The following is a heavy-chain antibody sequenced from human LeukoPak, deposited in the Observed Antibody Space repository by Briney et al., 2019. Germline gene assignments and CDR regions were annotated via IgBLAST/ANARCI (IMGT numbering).Heavy chain of an antibody. Sequence: SETLSLTCTVSGGSISTNDWWSWVRQPPGKGLEWIGEIYHSGSTNYNPSLKSRVTISVDTSKNQFSLKLSSVTAADTAVYYCARTYYYDSSGSLEYYFDYWGQGTLVTVSS. CDR1: GGSISTNDW. J-gene: IGHJ4*02. V-gene: IGHV4-4*02. CDR2: IYHSGST. D-gene: IGHD3-22*01. CDR3: ARTYYYDSSGSLEYYFDY.